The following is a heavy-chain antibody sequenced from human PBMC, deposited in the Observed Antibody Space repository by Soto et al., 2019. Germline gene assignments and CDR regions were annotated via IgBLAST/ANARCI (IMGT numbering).Heavy chain of an antibody. CDR2: ISRSGDDT. D-gene: IGHD2-15*01. Sequence: GGSLRLSCAASGFTFSSHAMSWVRQAPGKGLEWVSVISRSGDDTYYADSVKGRFAISKDNSKNTLYLQMNSLGAEDTAVYYCAKGYCNAGSCYTLYFFDFWGQGTLVTVSS. J-gene: IGHJ4*02. V-gene: IGHV3-23*01. CDR3: AKGYCNAGSCYTLYFFDF. CDR1: GFTFSSHA.